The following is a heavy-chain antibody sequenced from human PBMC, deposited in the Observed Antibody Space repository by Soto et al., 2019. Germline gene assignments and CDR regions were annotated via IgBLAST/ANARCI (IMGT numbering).Heavy chain of an antibody. J-gene: IGHJ5*02. D-gene: IGHD1-26*01. CDR2: ISWNSGSI. CDR3: AVVTGDNWFDP. V-gene: IGHV3-9*01. Sequence: EVQLVESGGDLVQPGRSLRLSCAASGFTFDDYAMHWVRQAPGKGLEWVSGISWNSGSIGYADSVKGRFTISRDNAKNSLYLQMNSLRAEDTALYYCAVVTGDNWFDPWGQGTLVTVSS. CDR1: GFTFDDYA.